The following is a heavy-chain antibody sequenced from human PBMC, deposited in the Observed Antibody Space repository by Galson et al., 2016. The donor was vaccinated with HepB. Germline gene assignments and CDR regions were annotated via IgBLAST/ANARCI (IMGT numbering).Heavy chain of an antibody. J-gene: IGHJ4*02. Sequence: SETLSLTCAVSGGSISNSYWWNWVRQPPGKGLEWIGESHHSGTTNYSPSLKSRVTISVDKSKNQFSLKLSSVTAADTAVYYCATTSWFRVDYWGQGTLVTVSS. D-gene: IGHD2-2*01. V-gene: IGHV4-4*02. CDR2: SHHSGTT. CDR3: ATTSWFRVDY. CDR1: GGSISNSYW.